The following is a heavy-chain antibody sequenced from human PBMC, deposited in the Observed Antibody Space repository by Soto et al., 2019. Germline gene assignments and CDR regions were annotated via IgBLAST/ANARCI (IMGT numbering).Heavy chain of an antibody. CDR2: LNWDGGSI. CDR3: VKGTSSRSYYGMDV. V-gene: IGHV3-9*01. Sequence: EVQLVESGGGLVQPGKSLRLSCAASGFDFDDYAMHWVRQRPGRGLEWVSGLNWDGGSIGYADSVKGRFTVSRDNVYNSGNLKMNSLTAEDTSLYYCVKGTSSRSYYGMDVWGQGTTVTVSS. D-gene: IGHD2-2*01. J-gene: IGHJ6*02. CDR1: GFDFDDYA.